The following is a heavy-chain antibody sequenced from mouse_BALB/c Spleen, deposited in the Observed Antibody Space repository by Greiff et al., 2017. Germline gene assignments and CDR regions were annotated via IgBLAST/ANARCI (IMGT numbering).Heavy chain of an antibody. CDR2: IDPANGNT. Sequence: EVQLQQSGAELVKPGASVKLSCTASGFNIKDTYMHWVKQRPEQGLEWIGRIDPANGNTKYDPKFQGKATITADTSSNTAYLHLSSLTSEDTAVYYCAREGGREYYFDYWGQGTTLTVAS. J-gene: IGHJ2*01. CDR3: AREGGREYYFDY. CDR1: GFNIKDTY. V-gene: IGHV14-3*02.